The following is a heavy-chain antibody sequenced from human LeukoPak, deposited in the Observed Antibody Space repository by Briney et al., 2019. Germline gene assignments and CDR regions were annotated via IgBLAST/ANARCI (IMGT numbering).Heavy chain of an antibody. D-gene: IGHD3-9*01. J-gene: IGHJ4*02. CDR3: XXHXXLRYFDWLSAGGGEQQPNFDY. CDR2: IYYSGST. V-gene: IGHV4-59*08. CDR1: GGSLSSYY. Sequence: SETLSLTCTVSGGSLSSYYWSWIRQPPGKGLEWIGYIYYSGSTNYNPSLKSRVTISVDTSKNQFSLKLSSVTAADTAVHYFXXHXXLRYFDWLSAGGGEQQPNFDYWGQGTLVTVSS.